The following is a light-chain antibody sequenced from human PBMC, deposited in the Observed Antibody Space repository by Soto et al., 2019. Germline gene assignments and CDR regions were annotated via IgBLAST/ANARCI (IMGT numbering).Light chain of an antibody. J-gene: IGKJ2*01. Sequence: EIVLTQSPGTLSLSPGERATLSCRASQSVSSSYLAWYQQKPGQAPRLLIYGASSRATGIPDRFSGSGSGTDFTLTISRLEPEDFAVYYCQQYGSSPRTFGQGPEMEIK. CDR3: QQYGSSPRT. CDR2: GAS. V-gene: IGKV3-20*01. CDR1: QSVSSSY.